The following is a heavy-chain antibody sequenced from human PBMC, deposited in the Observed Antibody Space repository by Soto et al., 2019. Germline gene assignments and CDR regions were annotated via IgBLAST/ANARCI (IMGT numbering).Heavy chain of an antibody. V-gene: IGHV1-2*02. Sequence: GASVKVSCKASGYTFNDYYIHWVRQAPGQGLEWMGWISPNSGDINYAQKFQGRVTMTRDSSINTAYMELSSPRSDDTAVYYCARPRGGATRDFDYWGQGALVTVS. CDR3: ARPRGGATRDFDY. D-gene: IGHD3-10*01. CDR1: GYTFNDYY. CDR2: ISPNSGDI. J-gene: IGHJ4*02.